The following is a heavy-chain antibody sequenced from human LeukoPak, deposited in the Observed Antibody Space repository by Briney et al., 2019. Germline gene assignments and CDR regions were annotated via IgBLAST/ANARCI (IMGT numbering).Heavy chain of an antibody. CDR2: ISRSGTTT. V-gene: IGHV3-48*03. D-gene: IGHD6-19*01. Sequence: GGSLRLSCAASGFIFSNYEMNWVRKAPGKGLKWVSYISRSGTTTSYAASVKGRFTISRHNAKNSLYLQMNSLRAEDTAVYYCASVGYTTGWYYFDYWGQGTLVTVSS. J-gene: IGHJ4*02. CDR1: GFIFSNYE. CDR3: ASVGYTTGWYYFDY.